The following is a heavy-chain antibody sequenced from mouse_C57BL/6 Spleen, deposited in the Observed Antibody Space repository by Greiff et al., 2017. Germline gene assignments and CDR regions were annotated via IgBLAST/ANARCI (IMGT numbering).Heavy chain of an antibody. D-gene: IGHD1-1*01. J-gene: IGHJ1*03. V-gene: IGHV3-6*01. Sequence: EVQLQQSGPGLVNPSPSLSLTCSVTGYSIPSDYYWNWIRQFPGNKLEWMGYISYDGRNNYNPTLKNRISITRDTSKNPFFLKLNSLTTEDTATYYCARVRFTTVVEGYFEVWGTGTTVTVAS. CDR2: ISYDGRN. CDR1: GYSIPSDYY. CDR3: ARVRFTTVVEGYFEV.